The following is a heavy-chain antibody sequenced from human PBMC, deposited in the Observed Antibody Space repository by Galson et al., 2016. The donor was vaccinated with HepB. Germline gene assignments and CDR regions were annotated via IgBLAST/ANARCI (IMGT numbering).Heavy chain of an antibody. D-gene: IGHD3-22*01. CDR1: GGSISNYY. J-gene: IGHJ3*02. V-gene: IGHV4-59*01. CDR3: ARAPAIKNYYDSRGYPAGDTFDI. CDR2: IDYSGII. Sequence: SETLSLTCTVSGGSISNYYWNWIRQPPGKGLEWIGYIDYSGIINYNPSLKSRVTISVDTSKNQFSLKLSSVTTADTAVYYCARAPAIKNYYDSRGYPAGDTFDILGQGTVVTVSS.